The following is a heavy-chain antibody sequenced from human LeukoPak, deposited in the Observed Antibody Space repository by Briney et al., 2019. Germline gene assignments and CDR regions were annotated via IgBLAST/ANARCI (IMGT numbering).Heavy chain of an antibody. V-gene: IGHV1-8*01. J-gene: IGHJ4*02. CDR1: GYTFTSYD. CDR3: ARGSSGRLEPNDY. D-gene: IGHD3-10*01. Sequence: GASVKVSCKASGYTFTSYDINWARQATGQGLEWMGWMNPNSGNTGYAQKFQGRVTMTRNTSISTAYMELSSLGSEDTAVYYCARGSSGRLEPNDYWGQGTLVTVSS. CDR2: MNPNSGNT.